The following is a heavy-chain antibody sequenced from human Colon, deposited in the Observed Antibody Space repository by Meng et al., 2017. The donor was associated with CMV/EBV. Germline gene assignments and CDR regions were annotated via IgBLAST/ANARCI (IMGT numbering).Heavy chain of an antibody. D-gene: IGHD1-26*01. CDR2: IYRGTA. V-gene: IGHV4-61*01. CDR1: GDSVSSETSY. CDR3: GRGERSGRPY. Sequence: SETLSLTCTVSGDSVSSETSYWAWVRQPPGKGLEWIGYIYRGTATLNPSLESRVTISPDTSKNQFSLKVNSVTAADTAVYYCGRGERSGRPYWGQGALVTLL. J-gene: IGHJ4*02.